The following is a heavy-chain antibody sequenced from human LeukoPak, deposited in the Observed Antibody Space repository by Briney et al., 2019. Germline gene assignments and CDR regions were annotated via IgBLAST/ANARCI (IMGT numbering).Heavy chain of an antibody. V-gene: IGHV4-34*01. CDR2: INHSGST. Sequence: PSETLSLTCAVCGGSFSGYSWSWLRQPPGKGLEGIGEINHSGSTNCNPSLKSRVTISVDTSKHQFSLKLSSVTAADTAVYYCARDGVAAAVKLDYWGQGTLVTVSS. D-gene: IGHD6-13*01. CDR3: ARDGVAAAVKLDY. CDR1: GGSFSGYS. J-gene: IGHJ4*02.